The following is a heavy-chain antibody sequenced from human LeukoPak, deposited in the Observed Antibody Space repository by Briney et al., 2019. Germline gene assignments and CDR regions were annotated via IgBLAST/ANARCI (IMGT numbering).Heavy chain of an antibody. D-gene: IGHD3-16*02. CDR3: ARDFELSH. CDR1: GFTFSSYG. Sequence: EGSLRLSCAASGFTFSSYGMSWVRQTPGKGLEWVALIWYDGSSKHYADSVRGRFTISRDNSKNTLYLQMNSLRAEDTAVYYCARDFELSHWGQGTLVTVSS. V-gene: IGHV3-33*08. J-gene: IGHJ4*02. CDR2: IWYDGSSK.